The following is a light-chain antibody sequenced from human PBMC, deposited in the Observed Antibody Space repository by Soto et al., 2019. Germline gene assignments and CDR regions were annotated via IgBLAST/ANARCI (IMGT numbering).Light chain of an antibody. V-gene: IGKV3-15*01. CDR2: DAS. Sequence: EIVMTQSPATLSVSPGERATLSCRASQSVRSKLAWYQQKPGQAPRLLIYDASTRATGIPDRFSGGGSGTEFTLTISSLQSEDFVVYYCQQYNSWPPITFGQGTRLEIK. CDR3: QQYNSWPPIT. CDR1: QSVRSK. J-gene: IGKJ5*01.